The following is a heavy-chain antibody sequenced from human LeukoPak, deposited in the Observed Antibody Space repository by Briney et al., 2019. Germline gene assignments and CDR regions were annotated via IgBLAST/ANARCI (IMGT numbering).Heavy chain of an antibody. CDR3: ARNPSGTAMVTS. V-gene: IGHV1-69*02. Sequence: ASVKVSCKASGGTFSSYTISWVRQAPGQGLEWMGRIIPILGIANYAQKFQGRVTITADKSTGTAYMELSSLRSEDTAVYYCARNPSGTAMVTSWGQGTLVTVSS. J-gene: IGHJ5*02. CDR1: GGTFSSYT. D-gene: IGHD5-18*01. CDR2: IIPILGIA.